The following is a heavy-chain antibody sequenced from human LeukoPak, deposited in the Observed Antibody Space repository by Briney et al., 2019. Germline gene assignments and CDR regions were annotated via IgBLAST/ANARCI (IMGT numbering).Heavy chain of an antibody. CDR3: ARTTEGLDP. J-gene: IGHJ5*02. CDR2: VSNSGSTK. V-gene: IGHV3-48*04. Sequence: PGGSLRLSCAASGFTFSSYAMSWVRQAPGKGLEWVSHVSNSGSTKYYADSVKGRFTISRDNAKYSLYLQMHSLRAEDTAVYYCARTTEGLDPWGQGTLVTVSS. D-gene: IGHD1-1*01. CDR1: GFTFSSYA.